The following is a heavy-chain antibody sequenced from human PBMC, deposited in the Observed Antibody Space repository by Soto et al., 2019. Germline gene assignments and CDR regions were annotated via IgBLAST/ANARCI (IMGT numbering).Heavy chain of an antibody. CDR2: IYKSATT. CDR1: GDSISTVDYF. D-gene: IGHD2-15*01. V-gene: IGHV4-30-4*01. CDR3: ARGRYCLTGRCFPNWFDS. Sequence: SETLSLTCSASGDSISTVDYFWAWIRQPPGQALEYIGYIYKSATTYYNPSFESRVAISLDTSKSQFSLNVTSVTAADTAVYFCARGRYCLTGRCFPNWFDSWGQGTLVTVSS. J-gene: IGHJ5*01.